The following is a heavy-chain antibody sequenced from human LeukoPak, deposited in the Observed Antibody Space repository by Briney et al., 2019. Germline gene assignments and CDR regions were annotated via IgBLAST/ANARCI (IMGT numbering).Heavy chain of an antibody. J-gene: IGHJ4*02. D-gene: IGHD3-10*01. CDR1: GFTFSSYA. CDR2: ISSSSSYI. CDR3: ARDLGSGSYYRY. Sequence: GGSLRLSCVASGFTFSSYAMSWVRQAPGKGLEWVSAISSSSSYIYYADSVKGRFTISRDNAKNSLYLQMNSLRAEDTAVYYCARDLGSGSYYRYWGQGTLVTVSS. V-gene: IGHV3-21*01.